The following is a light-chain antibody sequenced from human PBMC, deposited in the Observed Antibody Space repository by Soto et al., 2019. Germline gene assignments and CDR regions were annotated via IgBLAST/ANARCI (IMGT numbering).Light chain of an antibody. Sequence: EIVLTQSPGTLSLSPGERATLSCRASQRVSTNYLAWYQQKPGQAPRLLIYGASSRATGIPDRFSGIGSGTDFTLTISRLEPEDFAVYYCQHYDGSPITFDQGTRLEIK. CDR1: QRVSTNY. CDR2: GAS. V-gene: IGKV3-20*01. J-gene: IGKJ5*01. CDR3: QHYDGSPIT.